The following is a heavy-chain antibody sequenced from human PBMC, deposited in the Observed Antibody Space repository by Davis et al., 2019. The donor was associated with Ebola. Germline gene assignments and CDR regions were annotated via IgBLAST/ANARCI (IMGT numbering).Heavy chain of an antibody. V-gene: IGHV4-61*01. CDR2: VYHLGST. D-gene: IGHD3-10*01. CDR1: GGSVNNGFFY. CDR3: ARDETPLGLHLVRGVIDSDY. Sequence: SETLSLTCTVSGGSVNNGFFYWTWIRQPPGKGLEWIGYVYHLGSTDSNPSLKSRVTISLDTSKNQLSLKLNSVTAADTAVYYCARDETPLGLHLVRGVIDSDYWGQGTLVTVSS. J-gene: IGHJ4*02.